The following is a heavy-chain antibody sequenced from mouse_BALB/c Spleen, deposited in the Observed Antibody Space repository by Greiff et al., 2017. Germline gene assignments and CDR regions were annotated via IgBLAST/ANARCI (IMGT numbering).Heavy chain of an antibody. CDR1: GYAFSSSW. J-gene: IGHJ2*01. CDR2: IYPGDGDT. Sequence: QVQLQQSGPELVKPGASVKISCKASGYAFSSSWMNWVKQRPGQGLEWIGRIYPGDGDTNYNGTFKGKATLTADKSSSTAYMQLSSLTSVDSAVYFCARGQALDYWGQGTTLTVSS. V-gene: IGHV1-82*01. CDR3: ARGQALDY.